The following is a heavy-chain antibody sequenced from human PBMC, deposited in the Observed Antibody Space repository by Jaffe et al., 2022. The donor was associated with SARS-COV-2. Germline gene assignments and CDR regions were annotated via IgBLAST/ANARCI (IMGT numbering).Heavy chain of an antibody. Sequence: QVQLQESGPGLVKPSETLSLTCTVSGGSISSYYWSWIRQPPGKGLEWIGYIYYSGSTNYNPSLKSRVTISVDTSKNQFSLKLSSVTAADTAVYYCARGVPYEDNWFDPWGQGTLVTVSS. CDR1: GGSISSYY. D-gene: IGHD3-16*01. CDR3: ARGVPYEDNWFDP. J-gene: IGHJ5*02. V-gene: IGHV4-59*01. CDR2: IYYSGST.